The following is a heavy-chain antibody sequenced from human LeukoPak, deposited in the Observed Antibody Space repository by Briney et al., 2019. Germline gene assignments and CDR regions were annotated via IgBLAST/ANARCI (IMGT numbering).Heavy chain of an antibody. D-gene: IGHD1-7*01. CDR1: GFIFSSYA. V-gene: IGHV3-33*01. Sequence: GGSLRLSCAASGFIFSSYAMHWVRQAPGKGLEWVAVIWYDAKNMYYAESVKGRFTISRDNSKKTLYLQMNSLRAEDTAVYYCARDWELLTAFDIWGQGTMVTVSS. J-gene: IGHJ3*02. CDR2: IWYDAKNM. CDR3: ARDWELLTAFDI.